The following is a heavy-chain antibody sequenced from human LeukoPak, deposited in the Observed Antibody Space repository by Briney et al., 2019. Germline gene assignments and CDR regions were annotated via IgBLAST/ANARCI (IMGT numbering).Heavy chain of an antibody. CDR1: GFALNSYS. CDR3: ARVAVAGPTGWFDP. V-gene: IGHV3-21*01. Sequence: PGGSLRLSCVASGFALNSYSLTWVRQAPGKGLEWVSSISSTSAYLHYAESVKGRFTISRDNIDNVVYLQMNSLRAEDTAVYYCARVAVAGPTGWFDPWGQGTLVTVSS. J-gene: IGHJ5*02. D-gene: IGHD6-19*01. CDR2: ISSTSAYL.